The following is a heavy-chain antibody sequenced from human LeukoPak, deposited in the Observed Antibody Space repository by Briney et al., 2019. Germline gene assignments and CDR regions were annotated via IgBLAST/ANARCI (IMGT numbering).Heavy chain of an antibody. D-gene: IGHD1-26*01. J-gene: IGHJ4*02. V-gene: IGHV3-21*01. Sequence: TGGSLRLSCAASGFTFSNAWMSWVRQAPGKGLEWVSSISSSSTFIYYADSVKGRFTISRDNAKNSLYLQMNSLRAEDTAVYYCTREKVVGASSDYWGQGNLVTVSS. CDR3: TREKVVGASSDY. CDR2: ISSSSTFI. CDR1: GFTFSNAW.